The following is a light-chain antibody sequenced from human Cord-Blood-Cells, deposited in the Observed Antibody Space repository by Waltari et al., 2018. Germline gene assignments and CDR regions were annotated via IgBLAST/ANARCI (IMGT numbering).Light chain of an antibody. CDR1: NFVSKN. V-gene: IGLV3-9*01. CDR3: QVWDSSHVV. Sequence: SYELTQPPSVSVALGQTARITCGGTNFVSKNVHWYQQKPGQAPVLVIYRDSNRPSGSPERFSGSNSGNTATLTISRAQAGDEADYYFQVWDSSHVVFGGGTKLTVL. J-gene: IGLJ2*01. CDR2: RDS.